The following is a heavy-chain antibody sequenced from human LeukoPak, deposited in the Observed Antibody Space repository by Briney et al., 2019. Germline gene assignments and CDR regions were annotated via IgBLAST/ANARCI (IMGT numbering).Heavy chain of an antibody. D-gene: IGHD1-7*01. CDR1: GFTFSSYA. CDR2: INTNGGRT. J-gene: IGHJ3*02. V-gene: IGHV3-23*01. Sequence: GGSLRLSCTASGFTFSSYAMSWVRQAPGKGLAWVSAINTNGGRTYYADSVKGRCTISRDNSKNTLYLQMNSLRVEDTAVYYCAKRRLTETTLKDAFDIWGQGTMVTVSS. CDR3: AKRRLTETTLKDAFDI.